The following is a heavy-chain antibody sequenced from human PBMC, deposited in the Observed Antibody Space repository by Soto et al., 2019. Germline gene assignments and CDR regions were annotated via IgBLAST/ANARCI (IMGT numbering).Heavy chain of an antibody. CDR2: ISYDGSNK. J-gene: IGHJ4*02. D-gene: IGHD4-17*01. CDR1: GFTFSSYA. Sequence: QVQLVESGGGVVQPGRSLRLSCAASGFTFSSYAMHWVRQAPGKGLEWVPVISYDGSNKYYADSVKGRFTISRDNSKNTLYLQMNSLRAEDTAVYYCARAGRYGDYRFDYWGQGTLVTVSS. CDR3: ARAGRYGDYRFDY. V-gene: IGHV3-30-3*01.